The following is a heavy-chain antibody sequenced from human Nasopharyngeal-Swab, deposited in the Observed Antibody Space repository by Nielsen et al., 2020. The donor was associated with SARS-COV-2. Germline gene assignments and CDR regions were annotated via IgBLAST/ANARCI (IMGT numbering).Heavy chain of an antibody. CDR1: GGTFSSYA. D-gene: IGHD3-10*01. V-gene: IGHV1-69*06. Sequence: SVQVSCKASGGTFSSYAISWLRQAPAHGFQWMGWIIPIFGTANYAQKFQDRVTITANKSTSTSYMELSSLRSEDTAVYYCARAAALPMVRGVIISNYYYYYYMDVWGKGTTVTVSS. CDR3: ARAAALPMVRGVIISNYYYYYYMDV. J-gene: IGHJ6*03. CDR2: IIPIFGTA.